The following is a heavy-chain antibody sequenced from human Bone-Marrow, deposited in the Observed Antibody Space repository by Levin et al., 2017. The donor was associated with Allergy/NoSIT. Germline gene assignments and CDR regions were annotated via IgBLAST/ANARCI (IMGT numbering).Heavy chain of an antibody. CDR1: GFTFDGYA. CDR2: ISWKSGSI. CDR3: AKSPGADYWFFDL. V-gene: IGHV3-9*01. J-gene: IGHJ2*01. D-gene: IGHD4/OR15-4a*01. Sequence: SGGSLRLSCAASGFTFDGYAIHWVRQAPGKGLEWVSGISWKSGSIGYADSVKGRFTISRDNAKNLLYLQMNGLRGEDTALYYCAKSPGADYWFFDLWGRGTLVTVSS.